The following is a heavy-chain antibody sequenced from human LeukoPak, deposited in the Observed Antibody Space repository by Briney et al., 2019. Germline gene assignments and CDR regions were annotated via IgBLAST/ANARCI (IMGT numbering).Heavy chain of an antibody. J-gene: IGHJ4*02. V-gene: IGHV1-69*05. CDR3: ARDLEKYSSSWYGGDY. CDR2: IIPIFGTA. Sequence: GSSVKVSCKASGGTFSSYATSWVRQAPGQGLEWMGRIIPIFGTANYAQKFQGRVTITTDESTSTAYMELSSLRSEDTAVYYCARDLEKYSSSWYGGDYWGQGTLVTVSS. CDR1: GGTFSSYA. D-gene: IGHD6-13*01.